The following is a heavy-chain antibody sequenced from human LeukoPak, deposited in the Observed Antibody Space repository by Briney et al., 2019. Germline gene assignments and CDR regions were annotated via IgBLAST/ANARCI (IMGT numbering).Heavy chain of an antibody. CDR3: ARVGSSSWFSYYYGMDV. D-gene: IGHD6-13*01. V-gene: IGHV4-59*01. CDR2: INYSGST. Sequence: NPSETLSLTCTVSGGSISSDYWSWLRQPPGKGLEWIGYINYSGSTNYNPSLKSRVTISVDTSTNQFSLKLSSVTAADTAVYYCARVGSSSWFSYYYGMDVWGQGTTVTVSS. CDR1: GGSISSDY. J-gene: IGHJ6*02.